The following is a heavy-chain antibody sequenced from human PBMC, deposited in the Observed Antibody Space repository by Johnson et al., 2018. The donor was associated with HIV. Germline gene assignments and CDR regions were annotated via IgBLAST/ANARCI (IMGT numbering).Heavy chain of an antibody. Sequence: QVQLVESGGGLVQPGGSLRLSCAASGFTFSSYGMHWVRQAPGKGLEWVAIIWYDETNKYYADSVKGRFTISRDNSENTLYLQMNSLRAEDTAVYFCAKVGANWAHLDVWGQGTMVTVSS. D-gene: IGHD1-26*01. V-gene: IGHV3-33*06. J-gene: IGHJ3*01. CDR1: GFTFSSYG. CDR3: AKVGANWAHLDV. CDR2: IWYDETNK.